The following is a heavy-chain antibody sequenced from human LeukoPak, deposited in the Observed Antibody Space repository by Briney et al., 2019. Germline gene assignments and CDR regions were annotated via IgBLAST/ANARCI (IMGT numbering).Heavy chain of an antibody. D-gene: IGHD6-19*01. CDR2: ISSSGSTI. Sequence: PGGSLRLSCAASGFTFSSYEMNWVRQAPGKGLEGVSYISSSGSTIYYADSVKGRFTISRDNAKNSLYLQMHSLRAEDTDVYYCARDSSGWHYYFDYWGQGTLVTVSS. CDR1: GFTFSSYE. CDR3: ARDSSGWHYYFDY. V-gene: IGHV3-48*03. J-gene: IGHJ4*02.